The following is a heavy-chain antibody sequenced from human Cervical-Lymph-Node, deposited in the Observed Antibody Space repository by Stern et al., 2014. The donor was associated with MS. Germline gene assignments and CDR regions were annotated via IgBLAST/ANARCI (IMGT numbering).Heavy chain of an antibody. CDR2: INPNSGGT. V-gene: IGHV1-2*02. J-gene: IGHJ6*02. D-gene: IGHD2-2*01. CDR3: ARDIVLVPAAMDHYYYGMDV. Sequence: VQLLESGAEVKKPGASVKVSCKASGYTFTGYYMHWVRQAPGQGLEGMGWINPNSGGTNYAQKFQGRVTMTRDTSISTAYMELSRLRSDDTAVYYCARDIVLVPAAMDHYYYGMDVWGQGTTVTVSS. CDR1: GYTFTGYY.